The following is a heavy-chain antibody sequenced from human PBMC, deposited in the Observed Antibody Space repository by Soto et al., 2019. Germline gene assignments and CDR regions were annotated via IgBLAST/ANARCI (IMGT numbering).Heavy chain of an antibody. J-gene: IGHJ6*02. CDR3: AKGAAAGYYYYGMDV. Sequence: PGGSLRRSCAASGFTFSSYGMHWVRQAPGKGLEWVAVISYDGSNKYYADSVKGRFTISRDNSKNTLYLQMNSLRAEDTAVYYCAKGAAAGYYYYGMDVWGQGTTVTVSS. CDR2: ISYDGSNK. V-gene: IGHV3-30*18. CDR1: GFTFSSYG. D-gene: IGHD6-13*01.